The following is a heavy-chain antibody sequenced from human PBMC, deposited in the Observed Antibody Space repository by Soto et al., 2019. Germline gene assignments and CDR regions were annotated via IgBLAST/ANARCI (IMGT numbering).Heavy chain of an antibody. CDR2: IIPILGIA. CDR3: ARMLIAAAGIYYGMDV. J-gene: IGHJ6*02. D-gene: IGHD6-13*01. V-gene: IGHV1-69*02. CDR1: GGTFSSYT. Sequence: SLKVSCKASGGTFSSYTISWVRQAPGQGLEWMGRIIPILGIANYAQKFQGRVTITADKSTSTAYMELSSLRSEDTAVYYCARMLIAAAGIYYGMDVWGQGTTVTVSS.